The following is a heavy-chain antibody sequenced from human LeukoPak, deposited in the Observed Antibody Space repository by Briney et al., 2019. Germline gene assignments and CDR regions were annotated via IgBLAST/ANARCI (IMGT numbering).Heavy chain of an antibody. CDR1: GFIFSNYW. CDR2: IKQDGSEK. V-gene: IGHV3-7*01. D-gene: IGHD6-19*01. Sequence: GSLRLSCAASGFIFSNYWMSWVRQAPGKGLEWVANIKQDGSEKYYVDSVKGRFTISRDNTKNSLYLQMNSLRAEDTAVYYCARYSSGWYDRGFDYWGQGTLVTVSS. CDR3: ARYSSGWYDRGFDY. J-gene: IGHJ4*02.